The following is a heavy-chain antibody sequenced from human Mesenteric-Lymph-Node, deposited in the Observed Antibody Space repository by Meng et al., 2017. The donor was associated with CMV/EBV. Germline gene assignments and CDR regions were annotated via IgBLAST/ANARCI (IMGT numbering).Heavy chain of an antibody. CDR2: IYSGGST. Sequence: GESLKISCEASGFAFSGYWMTWVRQAPGKGLEWVSVIYSGGSTYYADSVKGRFTISRDNSKNTLYLQMNSLRAENTAVYYCARDRDSSWYFDYWGQGTLVTVSS. CDR3: ARDRDSSWYFDY. V-gene: IGHV3-53*01. CDR1: GFAFSGYW. D-gene: IGHD6-13*01. J-gene: IGHJ4*02.